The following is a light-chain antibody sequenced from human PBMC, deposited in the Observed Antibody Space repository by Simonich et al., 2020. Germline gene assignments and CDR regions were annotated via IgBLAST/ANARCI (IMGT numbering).Light chain of an antibody. CDR3: VLYMGSGIWV. V-gene: IGLV8-61*01. Sequence: QTVVTPEPSFSVSPGGTVTLTCGLSSGSVSTSYYPSWYQQTPGQAPRTLFYSTNTRSSGVPDRFSGSILGNKAALTITGAQADDESDYYCVLYMGSGIWVFGGGTKLTVL. CDR2: STN. CDR1: SGSVSTSYY. J-gene: IGLJ3*02.